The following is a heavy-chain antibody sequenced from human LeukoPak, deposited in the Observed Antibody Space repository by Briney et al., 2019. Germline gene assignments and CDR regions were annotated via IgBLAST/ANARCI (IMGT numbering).Heavy chain of an antibody. D-gene: IGHD5-18*01. Sequence: GGSLRLSCAASGFTFSSYGMHWVRQAPGKGLEWVAFIRYDGSNKYYADSVKGRFTISRDNSKSTLYLQMNSLRAEDTAVYYCAKGGLTAMAPKGAFDIWGQGTMVTVSS. CDR3: AKGGLTAMAPKGAFDI. CDR2: IRYDGSNK. CDR1: GFTFSSYG. V-gene: IGHV3-30*02. J-gene: IGHJ3*02.